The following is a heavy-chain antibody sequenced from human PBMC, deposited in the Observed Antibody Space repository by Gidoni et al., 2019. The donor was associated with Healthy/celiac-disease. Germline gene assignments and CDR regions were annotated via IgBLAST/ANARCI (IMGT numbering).Heavy chain of an antibody. CDR2: IYWNDDK. CDR1: GFSLTTSGLG. J-gene: IGHJ5*02. V-gene: IGHV2-5*01. CDR3: AHSSLFVSGWFLGNWFDP. D-gene: IGHD6-19*01. Sequence: QITLKESVPTLVKPTQTLTLTCTFSGFSLTTSGLGVGWIRQPPGKALEWLALIYWNDDKRYSPSLKSRLTITKDTSKNQVDLTMTNMDPVDTATYYCAHSSLFVSGWFLGNWFDPWGQGTLVTVSS.